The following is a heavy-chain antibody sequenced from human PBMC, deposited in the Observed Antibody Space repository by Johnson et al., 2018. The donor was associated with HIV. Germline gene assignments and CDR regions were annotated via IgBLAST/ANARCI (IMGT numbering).Heavy chain of an antibody. V-gene: IGHV3-43*01. D-gene: IGHD6-19*01. CDR1: GFTFDDYT. CDR3: AKDSSSGWSRSDAFDI. CDR2: ISWDGGST. Sequence: VQLVESGGVVVQPGGSLRLSCAASGFTFDDYTMHWVRQAPGKGLEWVSLISWDGGSTYYADSVKGRFTISRDNSKNSLYLQMNSLRTEDTALYYCAKDSSSGWSRSDAFDIWGQGTMVTVSS. J-gene: IGHJ3*02.